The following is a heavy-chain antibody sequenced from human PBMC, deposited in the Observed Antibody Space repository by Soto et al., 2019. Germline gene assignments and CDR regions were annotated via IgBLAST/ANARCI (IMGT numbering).Heavy chain of an antibody. D-gene: IGHD2-8*01. V-gene: IGHV3-9*01. Sequence: HPGGSLRLSCAASGFTFDDYAMHWVRQAPGKGLEWVSGISWNSGSIGYADSVKGRFTISRDNAKNSLYLQMNSLRAEDTALYYCAKETKYCTNGVCYYWFDPWGQGTLVTVSS. CDR1: GFTFDDYA. CDR3: AKETKYCTNGVCYYWFDP. J-gene: IGHJ5*02. CDR2: ISWNSGSI.